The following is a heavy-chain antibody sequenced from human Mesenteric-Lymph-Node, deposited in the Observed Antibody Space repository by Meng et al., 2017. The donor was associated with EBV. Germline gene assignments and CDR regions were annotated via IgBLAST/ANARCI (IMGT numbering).Heavy chain of an antibody. V-gene: IGHV3-11*01. Sequence: GSGGGVDKPGGSLRLPCVVFGIPFSDTYMAWIRQAPGKGLEWVSYISGSGTTVDSADSVKGRFTISRDNAKNSLYLQMNSLRAEDTAVYYCATWARVTPILDPWGQGTLVTVSS. CDR3: ATWARVTPILDP. CDR2: ISGSGTTV. CDR1: GIPFSDTY. J-gene: IGHJ5*02. D-gene: IGHD1-26*01.